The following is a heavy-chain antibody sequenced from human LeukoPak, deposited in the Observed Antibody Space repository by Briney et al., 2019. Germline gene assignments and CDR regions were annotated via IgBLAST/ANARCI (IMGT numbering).Heavy chain of an antibody. V-gene: IGHV4-39*07. Sequence: SETLSLTCTVSGGSISNSNYYWGWIRQPPGKGLEWIGSVYYTGITYFNPSLKGRVTVSVDTSRKHFSLKLTSVTAADTAVYYCARGPVVVVAATHYFDSWGQGTLVTVSS. D-gene: IGHD2-15*01. CDR2: VYYTGIT. J-gene: IGHJ4*02. CDR3: ARGPVVVVAATHYFDS. CDR1: GGSISNSNYY.